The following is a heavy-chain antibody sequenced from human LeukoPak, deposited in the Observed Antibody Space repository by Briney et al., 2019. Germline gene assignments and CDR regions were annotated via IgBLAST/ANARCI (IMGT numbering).Heavy chain of an antibody. Sequence: SETLSLTCAVSGFSLSSHSYWGWVRQTPGRRLEWIGSIYYSGSTYYNSSLSSRLTISIGASKSQFSLRLTSVTAADTATYYCAQVTMIRDLTQYSLDQWGQGTLVTVSS. V-gene: IGHV4-38-2*01. CDR2: IYYSGST. CDR3: AQVTMIRDLTQYSLDQ. CDR1: GFSLSSHSY. D-gene: IGHD3-10*01. J-gene: IGHJ4*02.